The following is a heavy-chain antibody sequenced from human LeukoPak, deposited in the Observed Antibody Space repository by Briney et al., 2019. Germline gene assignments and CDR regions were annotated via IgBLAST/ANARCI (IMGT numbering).Heavy chain of an antibody. D-gene: IGHD3-22*01. V-gene: IGHV1-18*01. CDR1: GYTFTSYG. CDR2: ISAYNGNT. CDR3: ARAEWTYYYDSSPNDY. J-gene: IGHJ4*02. Sequence: ASVKVSCKASGYTFTSYGISWVRQAPGQGLEWMGWISAYNGNTNYAQKLQGRVTMTTDTSTSTAYMELSSLRSEDTAVYYCARAEWTYYYDSSPNDYWGQGTLVTVSS.